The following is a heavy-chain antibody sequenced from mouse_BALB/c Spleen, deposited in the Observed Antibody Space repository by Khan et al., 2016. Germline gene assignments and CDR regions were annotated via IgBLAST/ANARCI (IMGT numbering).Heavy chain of an antibody. J-gene: IGHJ4*01. V-gene: IGHV1-9*01. CDR2: ILPGNANS. CDR1: GYTFSNYW. CDR3: ARAWYSMDY. Sequence: QVQLKESGAELMKPGASVKISCKATGYTFSNYWIEWVKQRPGHGLEWIGDILPGNANSNYNENLKGKAKLTADTSSNTASMQLSSLTSEDSAVYYCARAWYSMDYWGQGTSVTVSS.